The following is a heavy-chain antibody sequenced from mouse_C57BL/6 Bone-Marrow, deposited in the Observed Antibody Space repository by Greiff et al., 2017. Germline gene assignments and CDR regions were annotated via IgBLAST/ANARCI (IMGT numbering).Heavy chain of an antibody. CDR3: ATAYYGSSYNWYFDV. J-gene: IGHJ1*03. CDR1: GFSLTSYG. D-gene: IGHD1-1*01. V-gene: IGHV2-2*01. CDR2: IWSGGST. Sequence: QVHVKQSGPGLVQPSQSLSITCTVSGFSLTSYGVHWVRQSPGKGLEWLGVIWSGGSTDYNAAFISRLSISKENSKSQVFFKMNSLQADDTAIYYCATAYYGSSYNWYFDVWGTGTTVTVSS.